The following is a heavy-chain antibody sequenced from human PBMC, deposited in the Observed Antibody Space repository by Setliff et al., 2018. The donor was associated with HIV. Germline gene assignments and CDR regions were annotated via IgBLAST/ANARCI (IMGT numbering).Heavy chain of an antibody. V-gene: IGHV1-18*01. Sequence: ASVKVSCKASGYIFTSYAISWVRLAPGQGLEWMGWITTYKGNTNYAQKFQGRVTMTTDTSTRTVYMDLRSLRSDDTAVYYCMRDPSGYDASGYYPLRWYFDLWGRGTRVTVSS. D-gene: IGHD3-22*01. CDR1: GYIFTSYA. CDR3: MRDPSGYDASGYYPLRWYFDL. J-gene: IGHJ2*01. CDR2: ITTYKGNT.